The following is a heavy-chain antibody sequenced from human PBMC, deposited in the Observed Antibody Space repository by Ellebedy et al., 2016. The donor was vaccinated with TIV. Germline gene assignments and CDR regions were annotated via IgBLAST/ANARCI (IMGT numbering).Heavy chain of an antibody. J-gene: IGHJ4*02. CDR2: IKQDGSEK. V-gene: IGHV3-7*01. CDR3: SRHNYYALNS. Sequence: PGGSLRLSCAASGFTFSIYWMSWVRQAPGKGLECVANIKQDGSEKSYVDSVKGRFTISRDNAKNSLYLEMNSLRAEETGVYYCSRHNYYALNSWGQGALVTVSS. CDR1: GFTFSIYW. D-gene: IGHD3-22*01.